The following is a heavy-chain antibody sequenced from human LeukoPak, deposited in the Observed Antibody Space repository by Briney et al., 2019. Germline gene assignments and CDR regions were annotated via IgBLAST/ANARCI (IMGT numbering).Heavy chain of an antibody. CDR1: GDSISSRSYY. V-gene: IGHV4-39*01. D-gene: IGHD6-25*01. Sequence: PSETLSLTCTVSGDSISSRSYYWGWIRQPPGKGLEWIGSIYYSGSTYYNPSLKSRVTISVNTSKNQFSLKLSSVTAADTAVYYCARHRRGLNWFDPWGQGTLVTVSS. CDR3: ARHRRGLNWFDP. J-gene: IGHJ5*02. CDR2: IYYSGST.